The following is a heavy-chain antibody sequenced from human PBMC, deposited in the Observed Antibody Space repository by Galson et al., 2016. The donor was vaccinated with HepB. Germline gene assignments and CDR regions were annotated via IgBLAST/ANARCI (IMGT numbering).Heavy chain of an antibody. V-gene: IGHV3-21*01. CDR2: ISSSSSYI. Sequence: SLRLSCAASGFTFSSYSMNWVRQAPGKGLEWVSSISSSSSYIYYADSVKGRSTISRDNAKNSLYLQMNSLRVEDTAIYYCARGLYAAILDVWGRGTTVTVSS. CDR3: ARGLYAAILDV. CDR1: GFTFSSYS. D-gene: IGHD2-2*01. J-gene: IGHJ6*02.